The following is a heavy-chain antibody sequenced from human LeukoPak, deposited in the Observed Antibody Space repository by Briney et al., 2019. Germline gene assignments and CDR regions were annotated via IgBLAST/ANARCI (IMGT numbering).Heavy chain of an antibody. V-gene: IGHV4-34*01. CDR3: ARAGSGPLDNWFDP. Sequence: PSETLSLTCAVYGGSFSGYYWSWIRQPPGKGLEWIGEINHSGDIYYNPSLESRVTISVDTSKNQFSLKLSSVTAADTAVYYCARAGSGPLDNWFDPWGQGTLVTVSS. J-gene: IGHJ5*02. D-gene: IGHD2-15*01. CDR1: GGSFSGYY. CDR2: INHSGDI.